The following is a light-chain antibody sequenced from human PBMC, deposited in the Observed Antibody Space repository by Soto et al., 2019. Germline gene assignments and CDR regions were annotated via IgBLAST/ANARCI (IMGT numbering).Light chain of an antibody. CDR2: GAS. CDR1: QSVTTR. J-gene: IGKJ5*01. V-gene: IGKV3-20*01. CDR3: QQYGGSPIN. Sequence: EIVLTQSPGTLSLSPWERVTLSCRASQSVTTRLAWYQHKPGQAPRLLMSGASSRASGVPVRFSGSGSGTDFTLTISRLEPEDFALYYCQQYGGSPINFGLGTRLEIK.